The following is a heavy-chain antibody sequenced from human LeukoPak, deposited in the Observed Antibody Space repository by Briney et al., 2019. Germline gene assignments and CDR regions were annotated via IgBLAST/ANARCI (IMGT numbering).Heavy chain of an antibody. V-gene: IGHV3-23*01. CDR1: GFTFSSYA. CDR3: ARDRGWELPNYYFDY. D-gene: IGHD1-26*01. J-gene: IGHJ4*02. Sequence: PGGSLRLSCAASGFTFSSYAMSWVRQAPGKGLEWVSAISGSGGSTYYADSVKGRFTISRDNSKNTLYLQMNSLRAEDTAVYYCARDRGWELPNYYFDYWGQGTLVTVSS. CDR2: ISGSGGST.